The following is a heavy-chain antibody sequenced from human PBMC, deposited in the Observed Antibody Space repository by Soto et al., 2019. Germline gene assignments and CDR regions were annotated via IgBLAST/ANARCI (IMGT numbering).Heavy chain of an antibody. Sequence: LRLSCAASGFSFSSYAMSWVRQAPGKGLEWVSTMSGTSGTTYYAGSVKGRFTISRDNSENTLFLQMNSLRAEDTAIYYCAKEYNWNDYFDFWGQGTPVTVSS. CDR1: GFSFSSYA. CDR2: MSGTSGTT. D-gene: IGHD1-20*01. V-gene: IGHV3-23*01. CDR3: AKEYNWNDYFDF. J-gene: IGHJ4*02.